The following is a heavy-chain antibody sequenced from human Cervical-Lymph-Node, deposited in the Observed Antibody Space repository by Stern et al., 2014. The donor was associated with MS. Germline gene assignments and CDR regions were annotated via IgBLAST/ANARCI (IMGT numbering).Heavy chain of an antibody. CDR2: FYQDGST. D-gene: IGHD2-15*01. J-gene: IGHJ5*02. CDR3: ARVDDCSGGTCFSTSWFDP. Sequence: QVQLQESGPGLVKPSETLSLTCTVSGGSFNNYYWSWIRQPPGKGLEWIGYFYQDGSTKYNPSLKSRVTISLHTSKKQFSLRLTSVTAADTAVYYCARVDDCSGGTCFSTSWFDPWGQGTLVTVSS. V-gene: IGHV4-59*01. CDR1: GGSFNNYY.